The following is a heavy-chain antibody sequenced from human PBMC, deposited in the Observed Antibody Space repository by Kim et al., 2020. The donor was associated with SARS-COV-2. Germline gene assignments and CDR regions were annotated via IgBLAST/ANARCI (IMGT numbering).Heavy chain of an antibody. CDR1: GFIFRNYA. J-gene: IGHJ3*01. CDR2: ISGSGGNT. V-gene: IGHV3-23*01. Sequence: GGSLRLSCAASGFIFRNYAMTWVRQAPGKGLEWVSIISGSGGNTYYADSVKGRFTISRDNSKNTLYLQMNSLRAEDTAVYSCAREVRGTRAVDVWGQAT. CDR3: AREVRGTRAVDV. D-gene: IGHD5-12*01.